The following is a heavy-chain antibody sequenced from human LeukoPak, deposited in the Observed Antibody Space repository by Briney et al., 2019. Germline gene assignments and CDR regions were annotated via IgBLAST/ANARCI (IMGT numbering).Heavy chain of an antibody. Sequence: PSETLSLTCAVYGGSFSGYYWSWIHQPPGKGLEWIGEINHSGSTNYNPSLKSRVTISVDTSKNQFSLKLSSVTAADTAVYYCARGSRPTMIVVVTRPFDYWGQGTLVTVSS. J-gene: IGHJ4*02. V-gene: IGHV4-34*01. CDR1: GGSFSGYY. CDR3: ARGSRPTMIVVVTRPFDY. D-gene: IGHD3-22*01. CDR2: INHSGST.